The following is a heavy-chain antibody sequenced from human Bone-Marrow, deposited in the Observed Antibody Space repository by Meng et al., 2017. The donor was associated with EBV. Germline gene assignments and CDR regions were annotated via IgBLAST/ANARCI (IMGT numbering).Heavy chain of an antibody. J-gene: IGHJ4*02. CDR1: GFTFSSFA. D-gene: IGHD6-13*01. CDR3: ANVLLVSTAGFHY. Sequence: EVQLLDSGGGLVQPGXSLRLSCAASGFTFSSFAMSWVRQAPGKGLEWVSTISGSGGSTYYADSVKGRFTISRDNSNNTLYLHMNTLRAEDTAVYYCANVLLVSTAGFHYWGQGTLVTVSS. V-gene: IGHV3-23*01. CDR2: ISGSGGST.